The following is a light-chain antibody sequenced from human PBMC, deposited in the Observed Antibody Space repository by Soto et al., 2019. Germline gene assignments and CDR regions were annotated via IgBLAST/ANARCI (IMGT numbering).Light chain of an antibody. V-gene: IGKV3-20*01. CDR1: QGVISNY. Sequence: EVVLTQSPGTLSLSPGEGATLSCKASQGVISNYLAWYQQKPGQAPSLLIYGASSRATGVPDRFSGSGSGTDFTLTISRLEPEDSAVYFCQQYGTSPQTFGQGTKVEIK. CDR3: QQYGTSPQT. CDR2: GAS. J-gene: IGKJ1*01.